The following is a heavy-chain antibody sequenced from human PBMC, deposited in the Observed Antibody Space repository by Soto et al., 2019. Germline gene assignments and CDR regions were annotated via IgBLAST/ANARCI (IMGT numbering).Heavy chain of an antibody. V-gene: IGHV3-23*01. Sequence: EVQVLESGGGLVQPGGSLRLSCAASGFTFSSYDMNWVRQAPGKGLEWVSGISHSGGSTYYADSVKGRFTISRDNSKNTLYLQMNSLRAEDTAIYYCAKDRGGGMDVWGQGTTVTVSS. CDR3: AKDRGGGMDV. CDR1: GFTFSSYD. J-gene: IGHJ6*02. D-gene: IGHD3-10*01. CDR2: ISHSGGST.